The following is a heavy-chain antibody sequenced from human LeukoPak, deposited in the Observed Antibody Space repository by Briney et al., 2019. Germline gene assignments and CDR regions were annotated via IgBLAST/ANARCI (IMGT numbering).Heavy chain of an antibody. Sequence: PGGSLRLSCTASGFTFSSYAMSWVRQAPGKGLEWVSAISGSGGSTYYADSVKGRFTISRDNSKNTLYLQMNSLRAEDTAVYYCAKGNDYYGSGSFDYWGQGTLVTVSS. V-gene: IGHV3-23*01. CDR1: GFTFSSYA. J-gene: IGHJ4*02. D-gene: IGHD3-10*01. CDR2: ISGSGGST. CDR3: AKGNDYYGSGSFDY.